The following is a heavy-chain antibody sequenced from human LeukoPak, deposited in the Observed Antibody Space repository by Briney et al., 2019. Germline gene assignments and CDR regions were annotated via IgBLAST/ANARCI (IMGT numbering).Heavy chain of an antibody. D-gene: IGHD4-23*01. Sequence: GGSLRLSCAASGFTFNSYAMSWVRQAPGKGLEWVSTISNSGGSTYYADSVKGRFTISRDNSKNTLYLQMNSLRAEDTAVYYCARRAGGYSHPYDYWGQGILVTVSS. V-gene: IGHV3-23*01. CDR2: ISNSGGST. J-gene: IGHJ4*02. CDR3: ARRAGGYSHPYDY. CDR1: GFTFNSYA.